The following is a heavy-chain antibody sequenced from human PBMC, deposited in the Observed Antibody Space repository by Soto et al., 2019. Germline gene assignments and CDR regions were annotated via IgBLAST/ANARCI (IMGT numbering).Heavy chain of an antibody. J-gene: IGHJ6*01. CDR3: ARREEQWLDYYYGMDA. V-gene: IGHV1-69*06. CDR2: IIPIFGTA. CDR1: GGTFSSYA. Sequence: SVKVSCKASGGTFSSYAISCVRQGPGQGLEWMGGIIPIFGTANYAQKFQGRVTITADKSTSTAYMELSSLRSEDTAVYYCARREEQWLDYYYGMDAWGQGTTVTVSS. D-gene: IGHD6-19*01.